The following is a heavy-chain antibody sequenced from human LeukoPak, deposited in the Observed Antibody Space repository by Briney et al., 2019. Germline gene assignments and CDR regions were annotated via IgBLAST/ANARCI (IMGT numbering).Heavy chain of an antibody. D-gene: IGHD3-22*01. CDR3: ATSDSSGYWYFQH. J-gene: IGHJ1*01. Sequence: VASVKVSCKVSGYTLTELSMHWVRQAPGKGLEWMGGFDPEDGETIYAQKFQGRVTMTEDTSTDTAYMELSSLRSEDTAVYYCATSDSSGYWYFQHWGQGTLVTVSS. V-gene: IGHV1-24*01. CDR2: FDPEDGET. CDR1: GYTLTELS.